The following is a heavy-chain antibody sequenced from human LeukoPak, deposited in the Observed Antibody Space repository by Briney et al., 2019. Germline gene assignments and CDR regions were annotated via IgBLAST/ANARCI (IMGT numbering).Heavy chain of an antibody. CDR1: GFTFSSYA. Sequence: GGSLRLSCAASGFTFSSYAMHWVRQAPDKGLEWVAFIRYDGSNKYYADSVKGRFTISRDNSKNTLYLQMNSLRAEDTAVYYCAKGSGPGSYSFDYWGQGTLVTVSS. CDR3: AKGSGPGSYSFDY. D-gene: IGHD3-10*01. CDR2: IRYDGSNK. J-gene: IGHJ4*02. V-gene: IGHV3-30*02.